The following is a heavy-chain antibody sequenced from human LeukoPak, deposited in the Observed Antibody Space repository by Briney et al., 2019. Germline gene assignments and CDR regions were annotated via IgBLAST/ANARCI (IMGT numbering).Heavy chain of an antibody. J-gene: IGHJ4*02. CDR3: ARESGSFDY. CDR1: GYTFTAYY. Sequence: ASVKVSCTTSGYTFTAYYLHWVRQAPGQGLEWMGWIDPNINGATYAQKFQGRVTMTRDTSISTAYKELSRLTSDDTAVYYCARESGSFDYWGQGTLVTVSS. CDR2: IDPNINGA. V-gene: IGHV1-2*02. D-gene: IGHD1-26*01.